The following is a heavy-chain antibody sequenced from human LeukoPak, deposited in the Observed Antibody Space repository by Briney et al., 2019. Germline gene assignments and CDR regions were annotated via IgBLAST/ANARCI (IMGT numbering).Heavy chain of an antibody. CDR2: ISGSGGST. J-gene: IGHJ4*02. D-gene: IGHD3-10*01. V-gene: IGHV3-23*01. Sequence: PGGSLRLSCAASGFSFSSYNLNWVRQAPGKGLEWVSAISGSGGSTYYADSVKGRFTISRDNSKNTLYLQMNSLRAEDTAVYYCARDRGSGLDYWGQGTPVTVSS. CDR3: ARDRGSGLDY. CDR1: GFSFSSYN.